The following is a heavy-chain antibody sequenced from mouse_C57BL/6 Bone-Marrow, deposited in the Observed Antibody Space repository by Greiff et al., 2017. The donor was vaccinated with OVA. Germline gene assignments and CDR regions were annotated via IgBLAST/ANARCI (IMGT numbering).Heavy chain of an antibody. CDR3: AKDPYYGSSYGAMDY. Sequence: QVQLQQPGAELVKPGASVKLSCKASGYTFTSYWMHWVKQRPGQGLEWIGMIHPNSGSTNYNEKFKSKATLTVDKSSSTAYMQLSSLTSEDSAVYYCAKDPYYGSSYGAMDYWGQGTSVTVSS. V-gene: IGHV1-64*01. D-gene: IGHD1-1*01. CDR1: GYTFTSYW. J-gene: IGHJ4*01. CDR2: IHPNSGST.